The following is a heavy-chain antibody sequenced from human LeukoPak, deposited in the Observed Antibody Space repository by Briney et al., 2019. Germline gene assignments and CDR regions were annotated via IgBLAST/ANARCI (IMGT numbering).Heavy chain of an antibody. D-gene: IGHD3-22*01. V-gene: IGHV3-30*18. CDR2: ISYDGSDK. Sequence: GGSLRLSCAAPGFTFSSYGMHWVRQAPGKGLEWVAVISYDGSDKNYADSVKGRFTISRDNSKNTLYLQMNSLRAEDTAVYYCAYDSSGYYYTPGDYWGQGTLVTVSS. J-gene: IGHJ4*02. CDR3: AYDSSGYYYTPGDY. CDR1: GFTFSSYG.